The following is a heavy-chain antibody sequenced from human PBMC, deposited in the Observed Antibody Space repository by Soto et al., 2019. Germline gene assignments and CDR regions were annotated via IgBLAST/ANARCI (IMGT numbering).Heavy chain of an antibody. D-gene: IGHD6-19*01. CDR1: GFSLSTSGVG. CDR3: AHRHPYSSGLGYFDY. V-gene: IGHV2-5*02. CDR2: IYWDDDS. Sequence: QITLKESGPPLVKPTQTLTLTCTFSGFSLSTSGVGVGWIRQPPGKALEWLALIYWDDDSRYSPSLKSRLTITKDTSKNQVVLTMTDMDPVDTATYYCAHRHPYSSGLGYFDYWGQGTLVTVSS. J-gene: IGHJ4*02.